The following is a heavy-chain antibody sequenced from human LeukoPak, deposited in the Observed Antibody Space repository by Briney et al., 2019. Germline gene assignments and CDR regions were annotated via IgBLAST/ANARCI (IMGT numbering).Heavy chain of an antibody. CDR1: GFTFSNSA. CDR2: STSDYA. V-gene: IGHV3-23*01. CDR3: ANAVAGINSPFDY. D-gene: IGHD6-19*01. J-gene: IGHJ4*02. Sequence: WGSLRLSCAASGFTFSNSAMTWVCQAPGKGLEWVSTSTSDYAYYADSVRGRFTISRDNSKNTLFLQMISLRAEDTAVYFCANAVAGINSPFDYCGQRTVVTVSS.